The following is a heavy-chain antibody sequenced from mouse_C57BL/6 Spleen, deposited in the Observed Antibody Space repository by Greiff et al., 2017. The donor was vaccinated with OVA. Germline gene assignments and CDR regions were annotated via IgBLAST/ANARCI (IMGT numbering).Heavy chain of an antibody. J-gene: IGHJ2*01. CDR2: IDPETGGT. V-gene: IGHV1-15*01. CDR3: TRDYYYGSSYKNYFDY. CDR1: GYTFTDYE. D-gene: IGHD1-1*01. Sequence: VQLQQSGAELVRPGASVTLSCKASGYTFTDYEMHWVKQTPVHGLEWIGAIDPETGGTAYNQKFKGKAILTADKSSSTAYMELRSLTSEDSAVYYCTRDYYYGSSYKNYFDYWGQGTTLTVSS.